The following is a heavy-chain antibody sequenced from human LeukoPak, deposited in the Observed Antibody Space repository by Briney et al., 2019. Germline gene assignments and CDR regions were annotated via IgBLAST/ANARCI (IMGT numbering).Heavy chain of an antibody. V-gene: IGHV3-30*04. J-gene: IGHJ4*02. CDR3: ARDCSSTSCFGDY. CDR1: GFTFSIYA. D-gene: IGHD2-2*01. CDR2: ISYDGSNK. Sequence: GGSLRPSCAASGFTFSIYAMHWVRQAPGKGLEWVAVISYDGSNKYYADSVKGRFTISRDNSKNTLYLQMNSLRAEDTAVYYCARDCSSTSCFGDYWGQGTLVTVSS.